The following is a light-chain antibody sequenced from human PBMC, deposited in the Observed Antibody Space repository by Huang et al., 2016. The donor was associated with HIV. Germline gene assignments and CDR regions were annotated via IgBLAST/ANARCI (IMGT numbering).Light chain of an antibody. CDR2: ESS. J-gene: IGKJ2*01. CDR1: QGIGNK. V-gene: IGKV3-15*01. Sequence: TQSPATLSVSPGERATLSCRASQGIGNKLAWYQVKPGQAPRLLIVESSDRATDVPARFSGGGSDIDFTLTISDLQSEDSAVYYCQQYNRWPRTFGQGTEVEIK. CDR3: QQYNRWPRT.